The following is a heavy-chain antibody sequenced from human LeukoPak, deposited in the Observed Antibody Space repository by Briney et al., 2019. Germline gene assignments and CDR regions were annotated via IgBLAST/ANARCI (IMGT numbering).Heavy chain of an antibody. J-gene: IGHJ3*02. CDR1: GFTFDDYG. Sequence: PGGSLRLSCAASGFTFDDYGMSWVRQAPGKGLEWVSGINWNGGSTGYADSVKGRFTISRDNAKNSLYLQMNSLRAEDTALYYCARDREQGGSMDAFDIWGQGTMVTVSS. CDR3: ARDREQGGSMDAFDI. CDR2: INWNGGST. V-gene: IGHV3-20*04. D-gene: IGHD3-16*01.